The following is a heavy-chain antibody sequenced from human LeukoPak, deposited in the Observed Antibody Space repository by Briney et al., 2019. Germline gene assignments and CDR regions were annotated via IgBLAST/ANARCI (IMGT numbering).Heavy chain of an antibody. CDR3: ARRSNNWFDP. J-gene: IGHJ5*02. CDR2: IYTSGST. CDR1: GGSISSYY. Sequence: SETLSLTCTASGGSISSYYWSWIRQPPGKGLEWIGYIYTSGSTNYNPSLKSRVTISVDTSKNQFSLKLSSVTAADTAVYYCARRSNNWFDPWGQGTLVTVSS. V-gene: IGHV4-4*09.